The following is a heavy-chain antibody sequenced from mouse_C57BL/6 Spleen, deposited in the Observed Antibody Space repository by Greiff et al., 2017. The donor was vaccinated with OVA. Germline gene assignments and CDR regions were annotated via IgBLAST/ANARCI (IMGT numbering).Heavy chain of an antibody. J-gene: IGHJ4*01. CDR2: INPSNGGT. D-gene: IGHD3-1*01. CDR3: ARSGPEYYAMDY. CDR1: GYTFTNYW. V-gene: IGHV1-53*01. Sequence: QVQLQQPGTELVKPGASVKLSCKASGYTFTNYWMHWVKQRPGQGLEWIGNINPSNGGTNYNEKFKSKATLTVDKSSSTAYMQLSSLTSEDSAVYYCARSGPEYYAMDYWGQGTSVTVSS.